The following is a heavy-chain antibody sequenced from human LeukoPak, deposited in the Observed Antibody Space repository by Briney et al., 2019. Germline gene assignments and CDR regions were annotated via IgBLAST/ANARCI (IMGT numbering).Heavy chain of an antibody. D-gene: IGHD6-19*01. CDR3: ARGEWRLVPDS. CDR2: IYYSGST. V-gene: IGHV4-59*12. J-gene: IGHJ4*02. CDR1: GGSISSYY. Sequence: SETLSLTCTVSGGSISSYYWSWIRQPPGKGLEWIGYIYYSGSTNYNPSLKSRVTISVDTSKNQFSLKLSSVTAADTAVYYCARGEWRLVPDSWGQGTLVTVSS.